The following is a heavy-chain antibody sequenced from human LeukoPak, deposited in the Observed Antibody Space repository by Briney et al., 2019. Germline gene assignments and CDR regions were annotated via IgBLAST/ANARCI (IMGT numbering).Heavy chain of an antibody. V-gene: IGHV4-34*01. CDR3: ARDNDDKYYFDY. CDR1: GGSFSGYY. D-gene: IGHD1-1*01. J-gene: IGHJ4*02. Sequence: SETLSLTCAVYGGSFSGYYWSWIRQPPGNGLEWIGEINHSGSTNYNPSLKSRVTISVDTSKNQFSLKLSSVTAADTAVYYCARDNDDKYYFDYWGQGTLVTVSS. CDR2: INHSGST.